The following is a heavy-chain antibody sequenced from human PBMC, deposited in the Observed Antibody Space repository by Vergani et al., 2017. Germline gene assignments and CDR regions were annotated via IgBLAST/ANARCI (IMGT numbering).Heavy chain of an antibody. V-gene: IGHV2-5*01. Sequence: QITLKESGPTLVKPTQTLTLTCTFSGFSLSTSGVGVGWIRQPPGKALEWLALIYWNDDKRYSPSLKSRLTITKDTSKNQVVLTMTNMDPVDTATYYCAHTQLRWYYRGSADFDYWGQGTLVTVSS. CDR1: GFSLSTSGVG. CDR2: IYWNDDK. J-gene: IGHJ4*02. CDR3: AHTQLRWYYRGSADFDY. D-gene: IGHD4-23*01.